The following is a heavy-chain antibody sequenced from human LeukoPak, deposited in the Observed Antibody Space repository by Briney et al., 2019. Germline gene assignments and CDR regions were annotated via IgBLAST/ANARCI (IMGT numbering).Heavy chain of an antibody. Sequence: GGSLRLSCAASGFTFSSYSMNWVRQAPGKGLEWVSYISSSSSTIYYADSVKGRFTISRDNAKNSLYLQMNSLRAEDTAVYYCARGGYSYGSYYYYYMDVWGKGTSVTISS. V-gene: IGHV3-48*04. J-gene: IGHJ6*03. D-gene: IGHD5-18*01. CDR3: ARGGYSYGSYYYYYMDV. CDR2: ISSSSSTI. CDR1: GFTFSSYS.